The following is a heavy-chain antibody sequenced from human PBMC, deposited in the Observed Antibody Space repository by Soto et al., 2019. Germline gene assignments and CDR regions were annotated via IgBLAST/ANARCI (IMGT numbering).Heavy chain of an antibody. Sequence: GASVKLSCKASGYTLTSYYIQWVRQAHGQGLEWMGIINPSGGSTNYAQKFQGRVTMTRDTSTSTVYMELSSLRSEDTAIYYCSRGYPPRDQLGNLPGAFWGQGTLVTVSS. CDR1: GYTLTSYY. D-gene: IGHD1-1*01. J-gene: IGHJ4*02. V-gene: IGHV1-46*03. CDR2: INPSGGST. CDR3: SRGYPPRDQLGNLPGAF.